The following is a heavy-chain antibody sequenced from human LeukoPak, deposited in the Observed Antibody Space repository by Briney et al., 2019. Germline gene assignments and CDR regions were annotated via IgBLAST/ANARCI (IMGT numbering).Heavy chain of an antibody. J-gene: IGHJ5*02. CDR2: ISSHGSNI. V-gene: IGHV3-48*03. D-gene: IGHD1-14*01. Sequence: GGSLRLSCAASGFIFSSYEMNWVRQAPGKGLEWISYISSHGSNIYYADSVKGRFTISRDNAKNSLFLQMNSLRAEDTAVYYCARSPSYKGWFDPWGQGTLVTVSS. CDR1: GFIFSSYE. CDR3: ARSPSYKGWFDP.